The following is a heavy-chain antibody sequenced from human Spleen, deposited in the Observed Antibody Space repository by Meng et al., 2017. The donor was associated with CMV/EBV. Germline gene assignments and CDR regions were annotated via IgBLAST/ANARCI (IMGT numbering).Heavy chain of an antibody. CDR3: ARDDPGDPLDF. CDR1: GYIFRNYA. CDR2: IRGHNGDT. Sequence: QIQLVQSAPEVKKPGASVKVSCRASGYIFRNYAISWVRQAPGQGLEWMGYIRGHNGDTSYAQKYQGRLTLSTDAARSTAYMEIRSLTYDDTAVYYCARDDPGDPLDFWGQGTLVTVS. J-gene: IGHJ4*02. D-gene: IGHD3-16*01. V-gene: IGHV1-18*01.